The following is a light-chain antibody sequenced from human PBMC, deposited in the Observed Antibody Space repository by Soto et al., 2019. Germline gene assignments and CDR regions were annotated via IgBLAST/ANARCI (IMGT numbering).Light chain of an antibody. Sequence: DIQLTQSPASLSASVGDRVSITCRASQNIRPKLNWYQQRPGKAPQLHIFGESSLHSWVPSRFSGSGSASVTEFTLTINNLQPEDFALDYCQQSYSRPRAFGPGTRVDI. CDR2: GES. CDR3: QQSYSRPRA. V-gene: IGKV1-39*01. CDR1: QNIRPK. J-gene: IGKJ1*01.